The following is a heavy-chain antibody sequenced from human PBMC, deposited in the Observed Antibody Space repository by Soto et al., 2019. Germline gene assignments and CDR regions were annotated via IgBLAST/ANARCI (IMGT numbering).Heavy chain of an antibody. Sequence: DSVKVCFKASGYTFTSYGISLVRQAPGQGLEWMGWISVYNGNTNYAQKLQGRVTMTTDTSTSTAYMELRSLRSDDTAVYYCARVFSYYYDSSGYSDYWGQGTMVTVSS. J-gene: IGHJ4*02. D-gene: IGHD3-22*01. CDR3: ARVFSYYYDSSGYSDY. CDR1: GYTFTSYG. CDR2: ISVYNGNT. V-gene: IGHV1-18*01.